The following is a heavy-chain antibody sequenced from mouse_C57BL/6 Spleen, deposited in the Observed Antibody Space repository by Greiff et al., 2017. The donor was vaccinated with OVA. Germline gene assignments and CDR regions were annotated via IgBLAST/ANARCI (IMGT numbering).Heavy chain of an antibody. CDR1: GYTFTSYW. CDR3: ARSTYDGYYVGAY. D-gene: IGHD2-3*01. CDR2: IYPGSGST. V-gene: IGHV1-55*01. J-gene: IGHJ3*01. Sequence: VKLQQPGAELVKPGASVKMSCKASGYTFTSYWITWVKQRPGQGLEWIGDIYPGSGSTNYNEKFKSKATLTVDTSSSTAYMQLSSLTSEDSAVYYCARSTYDGYYVGAYWGQGTLVTVSA.